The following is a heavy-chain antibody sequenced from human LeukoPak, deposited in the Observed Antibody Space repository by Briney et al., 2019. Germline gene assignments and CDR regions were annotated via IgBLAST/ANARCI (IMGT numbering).Heavy chain of an antibody. D-gene: IGHD3-10*01. CDR2: ISYDGSNK. Sequence: GGSLRLSCAASGFTFSSYGMHWVRQAPGKGLEWVAVISYDGSNKYYADSVKGRFTISRDNSKNTLYLQMNSLRAEDTAVYYCAKDPNTMVRGGQGVGYYYYGMDVWGQGTTVTVSS. J-gene: IGHJ6*02. CDR1: GFTFSSYG. V-gene: IGHV3-30*18. CDR3: AKDPNTMVRGGQGVGYYYYGMDV.